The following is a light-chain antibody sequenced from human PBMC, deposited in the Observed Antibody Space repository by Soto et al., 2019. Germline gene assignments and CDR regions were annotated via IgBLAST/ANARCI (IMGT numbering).Light chain of an antibody. CDR1: SNDIGGYNL. V-gene: IGLV2-23*02. Sequence: QSALTQPASVSGSPGQSITISCTGTSNDIGGYNLVSWYQQHPGKAPKLIIYEASERPSGVSARFSGSRSGNTASLTISTLQAEDGADYSCCSFAGGATFVFGGGTKLTVL. CDR3: CSFAGGATFV. J-gene: IGLJ2*01. CDR2: EAS.